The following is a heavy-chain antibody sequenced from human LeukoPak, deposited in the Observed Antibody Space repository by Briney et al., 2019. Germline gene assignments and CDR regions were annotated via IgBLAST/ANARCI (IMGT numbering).Heavy chain of an antibody. D-gene: IGHD2-2*01. CDR2: INHSGST. J-gene: IGHJ4*02. CDR1: GGSFSGYY. Sequence: PSETLSPTCAVYGGSFSGYYWSWIRQPPGKGLEWIGEINHSGSTNYNPSLKSRVTISVDTSKNQFSLKLSSVTAADTAVYYCARENRLGYCSSTSCLPFDYWGQGTLVTVSS. CDR3: ARENRLGYCSSTSCLPFDY. V-gene: IGHV4-34*01.